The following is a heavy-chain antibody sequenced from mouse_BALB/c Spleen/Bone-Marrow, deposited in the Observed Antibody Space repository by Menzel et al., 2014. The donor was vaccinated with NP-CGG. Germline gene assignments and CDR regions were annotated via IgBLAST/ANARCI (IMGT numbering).Heavy chain of an antibody. CDR2: ISYDGSN. V-gene: IGHV3-6*02. J-gene: IGHJ3*01. Sequence: VQLKESGPGLVKPSQSLSLTCSVTGYSITSGYYWNWIRQFPGNKLEWMGYISYDGSNNYNPSLKNRISTTRDTSKNQFFLKLNSVTTEDTATYYCARLDGFAYWGQGTLVTVSA. CDR1: GYSITSGYY. CDR3: ARLDGFAY.